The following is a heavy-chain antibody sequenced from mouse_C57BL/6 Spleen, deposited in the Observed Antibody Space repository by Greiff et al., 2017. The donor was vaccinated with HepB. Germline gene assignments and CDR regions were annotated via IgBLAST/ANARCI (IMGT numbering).Heavy chain of an antibody. Sequence: VESGGGLVQPGGSLSLSCAASGFTFTDYYMSWVRQPPGKALEWLGFIRNKANGYTTGYSASVKGRFTISRDNSQSILYLQMNALRAEDSATYYCARSEGAMDYWGQGTSVTVSS. V-gene: IGHV7-3*01. J-gene: IGHJ4*01. CDR1: GFTFTDYY. CDR2: IRNKANGYTT. CDR3: ARSEGAMDY.